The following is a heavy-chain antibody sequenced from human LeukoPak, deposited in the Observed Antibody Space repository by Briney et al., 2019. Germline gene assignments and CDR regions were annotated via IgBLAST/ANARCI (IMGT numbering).Heavy chain of an antibody. CDR3: ATSRGNYGDYSSAWYFDL. D-gene: IGHD4-17*01. CDR2: IYSGGST. V-gene: IGHV3-66*01. J-gene: IGHJ2*01. CDR1: GFTVSSNY. Sequence: GGSLRLSCAASGFTVSSNYMSWVRQAPGKGLEWVSVIYSGGSTYYADSVKGRFTISRDNSKNTLYLQMNSLRAEDTAVYYCATSRGNYGDYSSAWYFDLWGRGTLVTVSS.